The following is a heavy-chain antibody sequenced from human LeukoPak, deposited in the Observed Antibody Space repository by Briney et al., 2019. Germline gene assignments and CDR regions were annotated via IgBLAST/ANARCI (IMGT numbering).Heavy chain of an antibody. V-gene: IGHV3-13*01. D-gene: IGHD6-13*01. Sequence: GGSLRLSCAASGFTFSNYDMHWVRQAAGKGLEWVSGIGTAGDTYYPGSVKGRFTISRENAKNSLYLHMNSLSAGDTAVYYCASNPAYSSRLYSIYNWGQGTLGTVSS. J-gene: IGHJ4*02. CDR3: ASNPAYSSRLYSIYN. CDR1: GFTFSNYD. CDR2: IGTAGDT.